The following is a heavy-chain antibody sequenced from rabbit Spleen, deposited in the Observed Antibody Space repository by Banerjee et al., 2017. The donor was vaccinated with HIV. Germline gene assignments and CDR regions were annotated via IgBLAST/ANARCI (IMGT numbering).Heavy chain of an antibody. J-gene: IGHJ4*01. V-gene: IGHV1S45*01. CDR1: GVSLNDKDV. CDR2: INIVTGKS. CDR3: ARDGYSRGWGIILYYFNL. Sequence: EQLEESGGGLVKPEGSLTLTCKASGVSLNDKDVMCWVRQAPGKGLEWIACINIVTGKSVYASWAKGRFTISKTSSTTVTLQMTSLTAADTAAYFCARDGYSRGWGIILYYFNLWGPGTLVTVS. D-gene: IGHD4-1*01.